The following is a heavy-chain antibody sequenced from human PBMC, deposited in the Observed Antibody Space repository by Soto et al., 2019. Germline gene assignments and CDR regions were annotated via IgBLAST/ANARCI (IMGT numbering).Heavy chain of an antibody. J-gene: IGHJ4*02. CDR1: GFTFTSYG. CDR2: ISYDGGLQ. D-gene: IGHD5-18*01. CDR3: VSDRGYGHASVPYS. Sequence: QAHLVESGGGVVQPGRSLRLSCAASGFTFTSYGMHWVRQAPGTRLEWVAVISYDGGLQHYADSVKGRFTISRDNSKKMVLLQMNSLRAEDTAVYYCVSDRGYGHASVPYSWGQGTLVSLSS. V-gene: IGHV3-30*03.